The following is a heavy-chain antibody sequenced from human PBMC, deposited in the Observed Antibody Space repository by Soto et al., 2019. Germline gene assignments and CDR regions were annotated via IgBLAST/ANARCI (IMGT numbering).Heavy chain of an antibody. Sequence: GGSLRLSCAASGFTVSSNYMSWVRQAPGKGLGWVSVIYSGGSTYYADSVKGRFTISRDNSKNTLYLQMNSLRAEDTAVYYCARERLDSSGYTLAFDIRGQGTMVTVSS. CDR3: ARERLDSSGYTLAFDI. J-gene: IGHJ3*02. CDR2: IYSGGST. D-gene: IGHD3-22*01. CDR1: GFTVSSNY. V-gene: IGHV3-53*01.